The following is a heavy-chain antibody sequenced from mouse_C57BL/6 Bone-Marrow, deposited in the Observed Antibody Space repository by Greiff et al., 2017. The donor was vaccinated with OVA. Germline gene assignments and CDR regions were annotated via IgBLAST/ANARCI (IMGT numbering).Heavy chain of an antibody. CDR3: ARPGFFDY. V-gene: IGHV5-6*01. CDR1: GFTFSSYG. J-gene: IGHJ2*01. Sequence: EVHLVESGGDLVKPGGSLKLSCAASGFTFSSYGMSWVRQTPDKRLEWVATISSGGSYTYYPDSVKGRFTISRDNAKNTLYLQMSSLKSEDTAMYYCARPGFFDYWGQGTTLTVSS. CDR2: ISSGGSYT.